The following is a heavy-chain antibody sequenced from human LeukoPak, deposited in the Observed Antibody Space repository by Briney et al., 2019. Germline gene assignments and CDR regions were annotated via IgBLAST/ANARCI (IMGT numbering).Heavy chain of an antibody. CDR3: ARVVAEYSGYGYYYYMDV. CDR1: GGSISSYY. Sequence: SETLSLTCTVSGGSISSYYWSWIRQPPGKGLERIGYIYYSGSTNYNPSLKSRVTISVDTSKNQFSLKLSSVTAADTAVYYCARVVAEYSGYGYYYYMDVWGKGTTVTVSS. CDR2: IYYSGST. J-gene: IGHJ6*03. V-gene: IGHV4-59*01. D-gene: IGHD5-12*01.